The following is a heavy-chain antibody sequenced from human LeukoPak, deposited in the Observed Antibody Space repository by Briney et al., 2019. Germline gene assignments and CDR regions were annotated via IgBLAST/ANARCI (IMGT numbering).Heavy chain of an antibody. CDR3: ASRRDDGINY. CDR2: IYTSGST. Sequence: GGSLRLSCAASGFIVSSNYMSWVRQAPGKGLEWVSVIYTSGSTYYADSVEGRFTISRDNSKNTLYLQMNSLRAEDTAVYYCASRRDDGINYWGQGTLVTVSS. CDR1: GFIVSSNY. J-gene: IGHJ4*02. V-gene: IGHV3-53*01. D-gene: IGHD1-1*01.